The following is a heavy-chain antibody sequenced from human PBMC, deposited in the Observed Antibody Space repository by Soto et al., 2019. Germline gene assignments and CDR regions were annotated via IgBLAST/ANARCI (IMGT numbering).Heavy chain of an antibody. V-gene: IGHV3-23*01. CDR1: GFTFSSYA. CDR2: ISGSGDST. D-gene: IGHD1-26*01. J-gene: IGHJ4*02. CDR3: AGRGSGSYYDY. Sequence: EVLLLESGGGLVQPGGSLRLSCAASGFTFSSYAMRWVRQAPVKGLEWVSAISGSGDSTYYADPVKGRFTISRDNSKNTLYLQMNSLSAEDTGVYYCAGRGSGSYYDYWGQGTLVTVSS.